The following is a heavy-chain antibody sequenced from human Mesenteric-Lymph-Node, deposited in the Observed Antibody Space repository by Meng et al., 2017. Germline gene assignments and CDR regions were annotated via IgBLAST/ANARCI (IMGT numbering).Heavy chain of an antibody. Sequence: GGSLRLSCAASGFTFNNYAMCWVRQAPGKGLEWVSGIPASGDSTYYEDSVKGRFTISRDNSKNTLFLQMNSLRAEDTAVYYCAKEGARIGSPLFDYWGQGTLVTVSS. J-gene: IGHJ4*02. CDR1: GFTFNNYA. V-gene: IGHV3-23*01. CDR2: IPASGDST. D-gene: IGHD1-26*01. CDR3: AKEGARIGSPLFDY.